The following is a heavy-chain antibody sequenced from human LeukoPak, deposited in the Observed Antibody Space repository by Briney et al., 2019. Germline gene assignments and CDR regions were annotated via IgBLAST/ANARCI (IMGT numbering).Heavy chain of an antibody. Sequence: SETLSLTCAVSDYSISSSYYWGWIRQPPGKGLEWIGTIFHSGSTNYNPSLRSRVTISVDTSKNQFSLRLSSLTAADTAVYYCARQYSRSWSHFDSWGQGTLVTVSS. CDR1: DYSISSSYY. V-gene: IGHV4-38-2*01. D-gene: IGHD6-13*01. J-gene: IGHJ4*02. CDR3: ARQYSRSWSHFDS. CDR2: IFHSGST.